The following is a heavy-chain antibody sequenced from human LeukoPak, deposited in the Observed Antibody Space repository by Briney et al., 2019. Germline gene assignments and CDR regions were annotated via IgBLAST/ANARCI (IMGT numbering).Heavy chain of an antibody. V-gene: IGHV3-48*01. J-gene: IGHJ6*04. Sequence: GGSLRLSCAASGFTFSSYSMNWVRQAPGKGLEWVSYISSSSSTIYYADSVKGRFTISRDNAKNSLYLQMNSLRAEDTAVYYCARDPYGSGIMDVLGKGTTVTVSS. CDR1: GFTFSSYS. D-gene: IGHD3-10*01. CDR3: ARDPYGSGIMDV. CDR2: ISSSSSTI.